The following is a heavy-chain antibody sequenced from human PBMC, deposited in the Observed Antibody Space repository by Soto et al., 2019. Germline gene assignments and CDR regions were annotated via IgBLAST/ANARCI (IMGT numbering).Heavy chain of an antibody. CDR2: ISSSSSYI. J-gene: IGHJ4*02. CDR3: ARERVPAGVFDY. CDR1: GFTFSSYS. Sequence: PGWSLRLSCAASGFTFSSYSMNWVRQAPGKGLEWVSSISSSSSYIYYADSVKGRFTISRDNAKNSLYLQMNSLRAEDTAVYYCARERVPAGVFDYWGQGTLVTVSS. D-gene: IGHD3-10*01. V-gene: IGHV3-21*01.